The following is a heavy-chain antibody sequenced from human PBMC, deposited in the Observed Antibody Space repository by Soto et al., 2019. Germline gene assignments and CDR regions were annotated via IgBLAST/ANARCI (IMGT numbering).Heavy chain of an antibody. V-gene: IGHV3-23*01. Sequence: EVQLLESGGGLVQPGGSLRLSCAASGFTFNSYAMSWVRQAPGKGLEWVSAISGSGGSTYYADSVKGRFTISRDNSKNTLYLQMNSLRAEDTAVYYCAKDPDLGGYYYYYYMDVWGKGTTVTVSS. CDR1: GFTFNSYA. D-gene: IGHD3-3*01. CDR3: AKDPDLGGYYYYYYMDV. J-gene: IGHJ6*03. CDR2: ISGSGGST.